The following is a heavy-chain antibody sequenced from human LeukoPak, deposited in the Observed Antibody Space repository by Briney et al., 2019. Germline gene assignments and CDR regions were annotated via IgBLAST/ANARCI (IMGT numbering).Heavy chain of an antibody. Sequence: ASVKVSCKASGGTFSSYAISWVRQAPGQGLEWMGGIIPIFGTANYAQKFQGKVTITTDESTSTAYMELSSLRSEDTAVYYCAGDRYSYGTEEAYFDYWGQGTLVTVSS. CDR1: GGTFSSYA. J-gene: IGHJ4*02. D-gene: IGHD5-18*01. V-gene: IGHV1-69*05. CDR2: IIPIFGTA. CDR3: AGDRYSYGTEEAYFDY.